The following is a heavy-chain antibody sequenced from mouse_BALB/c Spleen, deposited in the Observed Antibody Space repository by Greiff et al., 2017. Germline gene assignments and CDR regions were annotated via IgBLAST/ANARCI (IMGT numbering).Heavy chain of an antibody. CDR1: GYSITSDYA. CDR2: ISYSGST. V-gene: IGHV3-2*02. J-gene: IGHJ2*01. Sequence: EVKLVESGPGLVKPSQSLSLTCTVTGYSITSDYAWNWIRQFPGNKLEWMGYISYSGSTSYNPSLKSRISITRDTSKNQFFLQLNSVTTEDTATYYCARDPITTVVATRADFDYWGQGTTLTVSS. CDR3: ARDPITTVVATRADFDY. D-gene: IGHD1-1*01.